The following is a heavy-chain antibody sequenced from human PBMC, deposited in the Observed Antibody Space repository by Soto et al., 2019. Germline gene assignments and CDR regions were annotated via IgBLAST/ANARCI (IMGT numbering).Heavy chain of an antibody. D-gene: IGHD6-13*01. CDR1: GFTVSSNY. J-gene: IGHJ6*03. V-gene: IGHV3-66*01. Sequence: GESLKISCAASGFTVSSNYMSWVRQAPGKGLEWVSVIYSGGSTYYADSVKGRFTISRDNSKNTLYLQMNSLRAEDTAVYYCARANQQQLVPWYYYYMDVWGKGTMVTVSS. CDR3: ARANQQQLVPWYYYYMDV. CDR2: IYSGGST.